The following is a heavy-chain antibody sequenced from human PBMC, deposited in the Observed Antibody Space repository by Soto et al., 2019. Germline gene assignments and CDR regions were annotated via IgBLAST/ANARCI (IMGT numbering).Heavy chain of an antibody. CDR1: GFTFSSYA. V-gene: IGHV3-23*01. CDR3: AMEFPGDSSSSYFDY. D-gene: IGHD6-6*01. J-gene: IGHJ4*02. Sequence: GGSLRLSCAASGFTFSSYAMSWVRQAPGKGLEWVSAISGSGGSTYYADSVKGRFTISRDNSENTLYLQMNSLRAEDTAVYYCAMEFPGDSSSSYFDYWGQGTLVTVSS. CDR2: ISGSGGST.